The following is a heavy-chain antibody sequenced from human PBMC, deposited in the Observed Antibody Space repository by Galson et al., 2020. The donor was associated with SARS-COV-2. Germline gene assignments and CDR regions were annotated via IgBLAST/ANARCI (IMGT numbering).Heavy chain of an antibody. V-gene: IGHV4-61*02. CDR1: CASIRSGRYH. D-gene: IGHD3-3*01. Sequence: SETLSLTCTVSCASIRSGRYHWSWIRQPAGKGLESIGRIYTSGNTNYNPSLKSRVTISLDTSKNQFSLRLRSVTAADTAVYYCARGEFFEFTYSVMDVPGQGTTVTVSS. CDR2: IYTSGNT. CDR3: ARGEFFEFTYSVMDV. J-gene: IGHJ6*02.